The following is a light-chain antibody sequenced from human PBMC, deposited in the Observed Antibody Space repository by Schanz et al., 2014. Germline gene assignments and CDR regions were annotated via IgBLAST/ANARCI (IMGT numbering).Light chain of an antibody. V-gene: IGLV1-40*01. Sequence: QSVLTQPPSVSGAPGQRVSISCAGNSSNIGAGYDVHWFQQHPGTAPKLLIYGNSDRPSGVPDRFSGSKSGTSASLAISGLQSEDEADYYCAAWDDSLNGPVFGGGTKLTVL. J-gene: IGLJ3*02. CDR2: GNS. CDR3: AAWDDSLNGPV. CDR1: SSNIGAGYD.